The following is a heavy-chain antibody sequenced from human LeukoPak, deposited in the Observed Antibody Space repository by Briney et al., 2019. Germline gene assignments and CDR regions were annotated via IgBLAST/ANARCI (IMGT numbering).Heavy chain of an antibody. V-gene: IGHV1-2*02. CDR3: ARDGYCSGGSCYRYYYYYYMDV. J-gene: IGHJ6*03. CDR2: INPNSGGT. CDR1: GYTFTGYY. D-gene: IGHD2-15*01. Sequence: ASVKVSCKASGYTFTGYYMHWVRQAPGQGLEWMGWINPNSGGTNYAQKFQGRVTMTRDTSISTAYMELSRLRSDDTAVYYCARDGYCSGGSCYRYYYYYYMDVWGKGTMVTVSS.